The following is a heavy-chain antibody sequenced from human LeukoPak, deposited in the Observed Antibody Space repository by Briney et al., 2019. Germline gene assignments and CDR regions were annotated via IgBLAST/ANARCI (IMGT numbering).Heavy chain of an antibody. V-gene: IGHV3-30*18. D-gene: IGHD3-22*01. Sequence: GGSLRLSCAASGFTFSSYGMHWVRQAPGKGLEWVAVISYDGSNKYYADSVKGRFTISRDNSKNTLYLQMNSLRAEDTAVYYCAKDWVYYYDSSGNYYPDYWGQGTLVTVSS. CDR3: AKDWVYYYDSSGNYYPDY. CDR1: GFTFSSYG. CDR2: ISYDGSNK. J-gene: IGHJ4*02.